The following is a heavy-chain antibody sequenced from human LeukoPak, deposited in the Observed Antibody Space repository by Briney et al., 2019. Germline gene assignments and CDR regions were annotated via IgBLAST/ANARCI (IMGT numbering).Heavy chain of an antibody. Sequence: GGSLRLSCVASGFTFSSYAMSWVRQAPGKGLEWVSAISGSGGSTYYADSVKGRFTISRDNAKNSLYLQMNSLRAEDTAVYYCARYSTSSTNFDYWGQGTLVTVSS. D-gene: IGHD6-6*01. CDR1: GFTFSSYA. V-gene: IGHV3-23*01. CDR3: ARYSTSSTNFDY. CDR2: ISGSGGST. J-gene: IGHJ4*02.